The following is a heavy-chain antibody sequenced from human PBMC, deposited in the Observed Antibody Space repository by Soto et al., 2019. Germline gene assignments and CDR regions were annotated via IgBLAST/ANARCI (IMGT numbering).Heavy chain of an antibody. V-gene: IGHV5-51*01. J-gene: IGHJ6*02. CDR2: IYPGDSDT. CDR3: ARHVYYYDSSGSFGMDV. D-gene: IGHD3-22*01. CDR1: GYSFTSYW. Sequence: WESLKISCKGSGYSFTSYWIGWVRQMPGKGLEWMGIIYPGDSDTRYSPSFQGQVTISADKSISTAYLQWSSLKASDTAMYYCARHVYYYDSSGSFGMDVWGQGTTVTVSS.